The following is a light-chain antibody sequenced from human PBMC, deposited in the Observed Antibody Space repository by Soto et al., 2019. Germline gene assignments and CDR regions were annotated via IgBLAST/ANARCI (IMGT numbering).Light chain of an antibody. CDR1: SSGVGGDNY. J-gene: IGLJ1*01. V-gene: IGLV2-14*01. CDR2: EVS. CDR3: TSYTSSSTYV. Sequence: QSALTQPASVSGSPGQSITISCTGTSSGVGGDNYVSWYQQHPGRAPKLMIYEVSNRPSGVSNRFSGSKSGTTASLTISGLQTEDEAEYYCTSYTSSSTYVFGTGTKLTVL.